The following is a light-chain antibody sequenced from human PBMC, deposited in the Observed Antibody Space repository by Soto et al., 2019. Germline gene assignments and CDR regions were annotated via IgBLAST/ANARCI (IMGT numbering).Light chain of an antibody. Sequence: EIVLTQSPGTLSLSPGERATLSCRASQTVVGGYLAWYQQRPGQAPRLLIYGASVRATGIPDRFSGSGSGTGFTLTVSRLEPEEFAVYYCQQYNGSLQFTFGPGTTVDIK. CDR1: QTVVGGY. V-gene: IGKV3-20*01. J-gene: IGKJ3*01. CDR3: QQYNGSLQFT. CDR2: GAS.